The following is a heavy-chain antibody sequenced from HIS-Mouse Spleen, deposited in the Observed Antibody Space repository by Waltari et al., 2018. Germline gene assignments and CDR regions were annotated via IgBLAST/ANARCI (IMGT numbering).Heavy chain of an antibody. CDR1: GFTFSSYG. J-gene: IGHJ3*02. V-gene: IGHV3-30*18. CDR2: ISYDGSNK. Sequence: QVQLVESGGGVVQHGRPMRLSCAASGFTFSSYGIHWVPQAPGKGLEWVAVISYDGSNKYYADSVKGRFTISRDNSKNTLYLQMNSLRAEDTAVYYCAKKPPPLPVRDAFDIWGQGTMVTVSS. D-gene: IGHD3-10*01. CDR3: AKKPPPLPVRDAFDI.